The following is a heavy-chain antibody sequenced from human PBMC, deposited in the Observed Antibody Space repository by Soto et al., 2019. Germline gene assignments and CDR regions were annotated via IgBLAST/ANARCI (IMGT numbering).Heavy chain of an antibody. CDR2: IYGSGST. CDR1: GGSISTYY. Sequence: SETLSLTCTVSGGSISTYYWSWIRQPAGKPLEWIGRIYGSGSTNQNPSLKSRASMSIDTSRNQFSLRLWFLTAADTAVYYCAREGLTTGSGVDVWGQGTTVTVSS. D-gene: IGHD4-4*01. CDR3: AREGLTTGSGVDV. V-gene: IGHV4-4*07. J-gene: IGHJ6*02.